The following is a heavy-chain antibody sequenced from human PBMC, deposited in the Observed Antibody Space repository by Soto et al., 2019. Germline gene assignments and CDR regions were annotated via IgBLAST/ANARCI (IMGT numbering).Heavy chain of an antibody. V-gene: IGHV3-9*01. Sequence: GGSLRLSCAASGFTFDDYAMHWVRQAPGKGLEWVSGISWNSGSIGYADSVKGRFTISRDNAKNSLYLQMNSLRAEDTALYYCAKDLSMVGATDAFDIWGQGTMVTVSS. CDR2: ISWNSGSI. CDR3: AKDLSMVGATDAFDI. D-gene: IGHD1-26*01. CDR1: GFTFDDYA. J-gene: IGHJ3*02.